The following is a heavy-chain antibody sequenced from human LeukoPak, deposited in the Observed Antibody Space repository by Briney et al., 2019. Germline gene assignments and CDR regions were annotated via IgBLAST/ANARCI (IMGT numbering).Heavy chain of an antibody. D-gene: IGHD6-19*01. J-gene: IGHJ4*02. V-gene: IGHV4-59*01. CDR2: IYYSGST. CDR1: GGSISSYY. Sequence: SETLSLTCTVSGGSISSYYWSWIRQPPGKGLEWIGYIYYSGSTNYNPSLKSRVTISVDTSKNQFSLKLSSVTAADTAVYYCARGGHSKGIAVAGTLNYWGQGTLVTVSS. CDR3: ARGGHSKGIAVAGTLNY.